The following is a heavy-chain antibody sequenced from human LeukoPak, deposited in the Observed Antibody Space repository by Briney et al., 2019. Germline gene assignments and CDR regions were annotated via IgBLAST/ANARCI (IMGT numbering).Heavy chain of an antibody. Sequence: SETLSLTCTVSGGSVSSGSYYWSWIRQPPGKGLEWIGYIYYSGSTNYNPSLKSRVTISVDTSKNQFSLKLSSVTAADTAVYYCARDPTFGIAAAGYDDAFDIWGQGTMVTVSS. D-gene: IGHD6-13*01. V-gene: IGHV4-61*01. J-gene: IGHJ3*02. CDR3: ARDPTFGIAAAGYDDAFDI. CDR1: GGSVSSGSYY. CDR2: IYYSGST.